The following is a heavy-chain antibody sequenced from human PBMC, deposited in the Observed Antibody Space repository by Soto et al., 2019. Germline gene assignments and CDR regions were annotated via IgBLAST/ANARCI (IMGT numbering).Heavy chain of an antibody. J-gene: IGHJ4*02. CDR3: AKVVVPAAKNAPFDY. V-gene: IGHV3-23*01. CDR1: GFTFSSYA. Sequence: GGSLRLSCAASGFTFSSYAMSWVRQAPGKGLEWVSAISGSGGSTYYADSVKGRFTISRDNSKNTQYLQMNSLRAEDTAVYYCAKVVVPAAKNAPFDYWGQGTLVTVSS. CDR2: ISGSGGST. D-gene: IGHD2-2*01.